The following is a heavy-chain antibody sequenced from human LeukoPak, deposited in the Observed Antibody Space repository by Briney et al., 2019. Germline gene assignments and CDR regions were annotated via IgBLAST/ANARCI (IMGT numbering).Heavy chain of an antibody. CDR1: GFTLSIYA. Sequence: GSLRLSGAASGFTLSIYAMSRVRQAPGKGLEWVSAISGSGGSTYYADSVKGRFTISRDNSKNTLYLQMNSLRAEDTAVYYCAKDPHGYWGQGTLVTVSS. CDR3: AKDPHGY. CDR2: ISGSGGST. J-gene: IGHJ4*02. V-gene: IGHV3-23*01.